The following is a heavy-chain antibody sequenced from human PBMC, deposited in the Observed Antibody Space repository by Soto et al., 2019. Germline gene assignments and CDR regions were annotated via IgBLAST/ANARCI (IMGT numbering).Heavy chain of an antibody. CDR3: ARVAVAARPRWYNWFDP. Sequence: QEQLVQSGAEVKKPGASVKGSCKTSGYTFTDYDINWVRQATGQGLEWIGWMNPNSGETGYAQKFQGRVTMTRSASLRTAYLELSSLRSEETAVYYCARVAVAARPRWYNWFDPWGQGTLVTVSS. J-gene: IGHJ5*02. D-gene: IGHD2-15*01. CDR2: MNPNSGET. V-gene: IGHV1-8*01. CDR1: GYTFTDYD.